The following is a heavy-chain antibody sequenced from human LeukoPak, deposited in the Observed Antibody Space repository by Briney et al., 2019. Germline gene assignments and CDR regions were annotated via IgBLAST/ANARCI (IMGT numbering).Heavy chain of an antibody. V-gene: IGHV3-23*01. CDR3: AKARNWNDFDY. CDR2: ISGSGGST. Sequence: GGSLRLSCAASGFAFSNYAMSWVRQAPGKGLEWVSAISGSGGSTYYADSVKGRFTISRDNSKNTLYLQMNSLRAEDTAVYYCAKARNWNDFDYWGQGTLVTVSS. J-gene: IGHJ4*02. D-gene: IGHD1-1*01. CDR1: GFAFSNYA.